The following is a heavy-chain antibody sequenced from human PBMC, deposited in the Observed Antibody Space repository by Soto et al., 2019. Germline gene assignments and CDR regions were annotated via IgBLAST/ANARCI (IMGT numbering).Heavy chain of an antibody. CDR3: ARVQLLHKPADDF. CDR2: ISTRNGDT. CDR1: GYTFNTYG. J-gene: IGHJ4*02. V-gene: IGHV1-18*04. Sequence: QVHLVQSGAEVRKPGASVKVSCKTSGYTFNTYGIIWVRQAPGQHLEWLGGISTRNGDTNYAQGFHGKVTLTTDTPTTAYMELMNLRSDDTAVYCWARVQLLHKPADDFWGKGTLITVSS. D-gene: IGHD3-16*01.